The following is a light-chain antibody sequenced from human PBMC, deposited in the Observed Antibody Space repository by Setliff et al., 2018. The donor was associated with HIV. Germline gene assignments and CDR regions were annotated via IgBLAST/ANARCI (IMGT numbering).Light chain of an antibody. CDR3: SSYTSSSTL. CDR2: AVS. J-gene: IGLJ2*01. Sequence: QSVLTQPASVSGSPGQSITTSCTGTSSDVVDYNYVSWYQQYPGKAPKLMIYAVSNRPSGVSNRFSGSKSGNTASLTISGLQAEDEADYYCSSYTSSSTLFGGGTKVTVL. CDR1: SSDVVDYNY. V-gene: IGLV2-14*03.